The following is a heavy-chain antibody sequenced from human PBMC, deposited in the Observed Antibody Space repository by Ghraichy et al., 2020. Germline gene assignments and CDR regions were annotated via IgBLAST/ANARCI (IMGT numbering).Heavy chain of an antibody. V-gene: IGHV4-59*08. CDR2: IYYSGST. CDR3: ARGRGVGIRGVFDY. CDR1: GGSISSYY. J-gene: IGHJ4*02. D-gene: IGHD1-26*01. Sequence: SETLSLTCTVSGGSISSYYWSWIRQPPGKGLEWIGYIYYSGSTNYNPSLKSRVTISVDTSKNQFSLKLSSVTAADTAVYYCARGRGVGIRGVFDYWGQGTLVTVSS.